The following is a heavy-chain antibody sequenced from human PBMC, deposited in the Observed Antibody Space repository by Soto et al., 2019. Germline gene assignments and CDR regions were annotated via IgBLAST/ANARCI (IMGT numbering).Heavy chain of an antibody. Sequence: PGGSLRLSCAASGFTFSSYSMNWVRQAPGKGLEWVSSISSSSSYIYYADSVKGRFTISRDNAKNSLYLQMNSLRAEDTAVYYCARAYDFWSGYLDAFDIWGQGTMVTVSS. CDR1: GFTFSSYS. CDR2: ISSSSSYI. V-gene: IGHV3-21*01. J-gene: IGHJ3*02. CDR3: ARAYDFWSGYLDAFDI. D-gene: IGHD3-3*01.